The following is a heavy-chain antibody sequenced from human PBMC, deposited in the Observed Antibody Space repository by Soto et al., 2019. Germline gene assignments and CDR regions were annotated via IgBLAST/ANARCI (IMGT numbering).Heavy chain of an antibody. CDR3: ARDLWCYCGTDCYPLDV. V-gene: IGHV4-30-2*01. CDR1: GGSINSGDYS. CDR2: IYHTGST. D-gene: IGHD2-21*02. J-gene: IGHJ6*02. Sequence: PSETLSLTCTVSGGSINSGDYSWTWIRQPPGKGLEWIGYIYHTGSTYYNMSLKSRVTISVDRSKNQFSLKLNSVTAADTAVYYCARDLWCYCGTDCYPLDVWGQGTTVPVSS.